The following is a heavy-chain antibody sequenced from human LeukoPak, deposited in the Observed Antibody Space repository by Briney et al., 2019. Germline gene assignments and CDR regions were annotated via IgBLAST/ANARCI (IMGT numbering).Heavy chain of an antibody. V-gene: IGHV3-53*01. Sequence: GGSLRLSCAAPGFTFSSYAMSWVRQAPGKGLEWVSVIYSGGSTYYADSVKGRFTISRDNSKNTLYLQMNSLRAEDTAVYYCARVDLVGATGFDYWGQGTLVTVSS. CDR3: ARVDLVGATGFDY. CDR2: IYSGGST. CDR1: GFTFSSYA. J-gene: IGHJ4*02. D-gene: IGHD1-26*01.